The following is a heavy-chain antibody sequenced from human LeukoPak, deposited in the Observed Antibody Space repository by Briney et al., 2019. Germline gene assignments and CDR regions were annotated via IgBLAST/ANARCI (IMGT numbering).Heavy chain of an antibody. Sequence: ASVKVSCKASGYTFTSYGISWVRQAPGQGLEWMGWISGYNGNTNYAQKLQGRVTMTTDTSTSTAYMDLRSLRSDDTAVYYCARGSYYDFWSGYYTSDYWGQGTLVTVSS. V-gene: IGHV1-18*01. CDR2: ISGYNGNT. CDR1: GYTFTSYG. CDR3: ARGSYYDFWSGYYTSDY. J-gene: IGHJ4*02. D-gene: IGHD3-3*01.